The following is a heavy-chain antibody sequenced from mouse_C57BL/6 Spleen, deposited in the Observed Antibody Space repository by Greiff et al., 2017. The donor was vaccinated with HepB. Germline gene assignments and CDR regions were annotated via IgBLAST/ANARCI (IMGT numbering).Heavy chain of an antibody. CDR2: ISYDGSN. J-gene: IGHJ2*01. Sequence: ESGPGLVKPSQSLSLTCSVTGYSITSGYYWNWIRQFPGNKLEWMGYISYDGSNNYNPSLKNRISITRDTSKNQFFLKLNSVTTEDTATYYCARDCYQPHFDYWGQGTTLTVSS. CDR3: ARDCYQPHFDY. V-gene: IGHV3-6*01. D-gene: IGHD2-12*01. CDR1: GYSITSGYY.